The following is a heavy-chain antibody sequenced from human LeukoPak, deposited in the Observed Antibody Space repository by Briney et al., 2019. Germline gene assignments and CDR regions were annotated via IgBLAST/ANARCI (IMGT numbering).Heavy chain of an antibody. V-gene: IGHV4-4*07. CDR2: IYVGGSS. J-gene: IGHJ4*02. Sequence: SETLSLTCTVSGDSLSGFSWNWIRQSAGKGREWIGRIYVGGSSNYNPSLRGRVTMSVDMSTNQLSLKLRTLTAADTATYYCARVSPVTVAGFDYWGQGVRVTVSS. D-gene: IGHD6-19*01. CDR3: ARVSPVTVAGFDY. CDR1: GDSLSGFS.